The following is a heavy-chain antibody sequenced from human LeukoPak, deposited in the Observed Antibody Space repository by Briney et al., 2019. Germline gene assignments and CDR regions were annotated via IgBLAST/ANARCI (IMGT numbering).Heavy chain of an antibody. J-gene: IGHJ4*02. CDR2: IYPGDSDT. V-gene: IGHV5-51*01. CDR1: GYSFTSYW. D-gene: IGHD3-22*01. Sequence: GESLKISCKGSGYSFTSYWIGWVRQMPGKGLEGMGIIYPGDSDTRYSPSFQGQVTISADKSISTAYLQWSSLKASDTAMYYCARTYYDSSGYAGYDYWGQGTLVTVSS. CDR3: ARTYYDSSGYAGYDY.